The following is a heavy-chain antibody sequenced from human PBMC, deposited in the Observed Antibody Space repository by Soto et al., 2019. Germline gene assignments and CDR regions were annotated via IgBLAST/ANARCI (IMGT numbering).Heavy chain of an antibody. CDR3: AKDRVDFWSGYYHFDY. V-gene: IGHV3-23*01. CDR1: GFTFSSYA. CDR2: ISGSGDST. Sequence: PGGSLRLSCAASGFTFSSYAMSWVRQAPGKGLEWVSAISGSGDSTYYADSVRGRFTISRDNSKNTLYLQMNSLRAEDTAVYYCAKDRVDFWSGYYHFDYWGQGTLVTVSS. J-gene: IGHJ4*02. D-gene: IGHD3-3*01.